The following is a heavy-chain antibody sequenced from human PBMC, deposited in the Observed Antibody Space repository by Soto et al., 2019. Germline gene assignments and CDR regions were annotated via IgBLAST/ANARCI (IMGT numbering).Heavy chain of an antibody. D-gene: IGHD1-26*01. V-gene: IGHV3-33*01. Sequence: GGSLRLSCAASGFTFSSYGMHWVRQAPGKGLEWVAVIWYDGSNKYYADSVKGRFTISRDNSKNTLYLQMNSLRAEDTAVYYCARVARWELLYDYYYGMDVWGQGTTVTVSS. CDR2: IWYDGSNK. CDR1: GFTFSSYG. J-gene: IGHJ6*02. CDR3: ARVARWELLYDYYYGMDV.